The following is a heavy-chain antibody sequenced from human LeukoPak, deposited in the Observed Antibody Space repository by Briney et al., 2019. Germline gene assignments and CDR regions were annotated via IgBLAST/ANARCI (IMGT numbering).Heavy chain of an antibody. J-gene: IGHJ4*02. CDR2: ISGSGGST. CDR3: AKALYYDFWSGYYRFFPFDY. CDR1: GFTFSSYA. V-gene: IGHV3-23*01. D-gene: IGHD3-3*01. Sequence: GGSLRLSCAASGFTFSSYAMSWVRQAPGKGLEWVSAISGSGGSTYYADSVKGRFTISSDNSKNTLYLQMNSLRAEDTAVYYCAKALYYDFWSGYYRFFPFDYWGQGTLVTVSS.